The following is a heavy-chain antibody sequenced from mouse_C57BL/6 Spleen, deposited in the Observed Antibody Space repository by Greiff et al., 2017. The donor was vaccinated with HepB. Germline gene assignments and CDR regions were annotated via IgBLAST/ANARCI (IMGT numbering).Heavy chain of an antibody. Sequence: VQLKQSGPELVKPGASVKIPCKASGYTFTDYNMDWVKQSHGKSLEWIGDINPNTGGTIYNQKFKGKATLTVDKSSSTAYMELRSLTSEDTAVYYCARSGVYYGSSSYLDYWGQGTTLTVSS. CDR1: GYTFTDYN. J-gene: IGHJ2*01. CDR3: ARSGVYYGSSSYLDY. CDR2: INPNTGGT. D-gene: IGHD1-1*01. V-gene: IGHV1-18*01.